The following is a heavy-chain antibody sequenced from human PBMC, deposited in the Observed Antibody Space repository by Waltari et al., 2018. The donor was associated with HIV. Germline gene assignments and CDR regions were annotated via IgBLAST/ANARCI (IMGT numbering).Heavy chain of an antibody. CDR3: ARVQTGVDTAMVNRYFDL. V-gene: IGHV4-39*01. CDR1: GGYISSSRYY. Sequence: QLQLQESGPGLVTPSETLSLTCTVSGGYISSSRYYWGWTRQPPGKGLECIGSIYYSGSTYYNPSLKSRVTISVDTSKNQFSLKLSSVTAADTAVYYCARVQTGVDTAMVNRYFDLWGRGTLVTVSS. CDR2: IYYSGST. J-gene: IGHJ2*01. D-gene: IGHD5-18*01.